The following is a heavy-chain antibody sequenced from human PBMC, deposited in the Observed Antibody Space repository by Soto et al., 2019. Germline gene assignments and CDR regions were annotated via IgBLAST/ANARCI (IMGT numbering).Heavy chain of an antibody. CDR2: ISWNSGSI. CDR1: GFTFDDYA. Sequence: EVQLVESGGGLVQPGRSLRLSCAASGFTFDDYAMHWVRQAPGKGLEWVSGISWNSGSIGYADSVKGRFTISRDNAKNSLYLQLNSLRAEDTALYYCAKDSCTNCVCTFDYWGLGTLVTVSS. J-gene: IGHJ4*02. V-gene: IGHV3-9*01. D-gene: IGHD2-8*01. CDR3: AKDSCTNCVCTFDY.